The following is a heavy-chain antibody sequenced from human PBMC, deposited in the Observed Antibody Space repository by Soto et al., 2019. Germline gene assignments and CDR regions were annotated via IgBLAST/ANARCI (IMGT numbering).Heavy chain of an antibody. V-gene: IGHV3-66*01. J-gene: IGHJ5*02. CDR1: GFTVSSNY. D-gene: IGHD2-21*01. CDR3: ARDIASATSA. CDR2: IQSGGGT. Sequence: PGGSLRLSCAASGFTVSSNYISWVRRAPGKGLEWVSVIQSGGGTYYADSVKVRFTISRDTSKNTVYLQMNSLRAEDTALYYCARDIASATSAWGQETLVTVPS.